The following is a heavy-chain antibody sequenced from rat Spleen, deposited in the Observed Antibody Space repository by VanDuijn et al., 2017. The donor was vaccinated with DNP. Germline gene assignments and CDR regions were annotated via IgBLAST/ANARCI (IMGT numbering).Heavy chain of an antibody. CDR3: AKGQKYGGWSDYFDD. D-gene: IGHD1-11*01. CDR2: INTDGGSA. V-gene: IGHV5-58*01. CDR1: GFTFSTYW. J-gene: IGHJ2*01. Sequence: EVQLVETGGGLVQPGGSLKLSCVASGFTFSTYWMYWIRQAPGKGLEWLSSINTDGGSAYYADSVRGRITISRDNAENTVYLQMSSLRSEDTATYYCAKGQKYGGWSDYFDDWGRGVMVTVSS.